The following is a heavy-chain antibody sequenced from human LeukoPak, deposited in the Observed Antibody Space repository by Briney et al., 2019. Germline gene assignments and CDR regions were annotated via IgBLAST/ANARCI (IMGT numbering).Heavy chain of an antibody. CDR1: GFTVSSNY. V-gene: IGHV3-53*01. D-gene: IGHD1-26*01. Sequence: GGSLRLSCAASGFTVSSNYMSWVRQAPGKGLEWVSIIYSGGSPYCADSLKGRFTISRDNSKNTLYLQMNSLRADDTAVYYCARTIVGETYDAFDIWGQGTEVTVSS. CDR3: ARTIVGETYDAFDI. CDR2: IYSGGSP. J-gene: IGHJ3*02.